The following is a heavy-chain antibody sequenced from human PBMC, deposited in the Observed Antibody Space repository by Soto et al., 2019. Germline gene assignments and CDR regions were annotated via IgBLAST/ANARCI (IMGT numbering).Heavy chain of an antibody. D-gene: IGHD3-10*01. V-gene: IGHV3-13*01. Sequence: PGGSLRLSCAASGFTFSRYDMHWVRQATGKSLEWVSAIGTAGDTYYPGSVKGRFTISRENAKNSLYLQMNSLRARDTAVYYCTRSPVLVRGVRAFDYWGQGTLVTVSS. CDR3: TRSPVLVRGVRAFDY. CDR1: GFTFSRYD. CDR2: IGTAGDT. J-gene: IGHJ4*02.